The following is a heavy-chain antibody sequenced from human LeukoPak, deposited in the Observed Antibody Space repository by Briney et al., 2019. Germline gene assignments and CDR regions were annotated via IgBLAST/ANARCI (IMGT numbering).Heavy chain of an antibody. CDR3: ARGGYYGSHIDNWFDP. Sequence: ASVKVYCKASGYTFTGYYMHWVRQAPGQGLEWMGWINPNSGGTNYAQKFQGWVTMTRDTSISTAYMELSRLRSDDTAVYYCARGGYYGSHIDNWFDPWGQGTLVTVSS. J-gene: IGHJ5*02. D-gene: IGHD3-10*01. CDR1: GYTFTGYY. CDR2: INPNSGGT. V-gene: IGHV1-2*04.